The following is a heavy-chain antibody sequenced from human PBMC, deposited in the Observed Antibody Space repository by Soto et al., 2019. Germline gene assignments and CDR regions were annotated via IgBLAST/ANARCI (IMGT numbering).Heavy chain of an antibody. CDR1: GFPFSIYS. V-gene: IGHV3-48*02. J-gene: IGHJ4*02. CDR3: ASSVEGHFDY. D-gene: IGHD6-19*01. CDR2: ITSDTNTI. Sequence: EVQLVESGGGLVQPGGSLRLTCAASGFPFSIYSMNWVRQAPGKGLEWSSYITSDTNTIKYADSVKGLFTISRDNAKNLVYLQMTSLRDEDTAVYFCASSVEGHFDYWGQGTVVTVSS.